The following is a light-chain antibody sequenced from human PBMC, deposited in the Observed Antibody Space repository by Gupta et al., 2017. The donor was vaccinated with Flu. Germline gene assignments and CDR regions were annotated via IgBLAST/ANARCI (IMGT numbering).Light chain of an antibody. V-gene: IGLV2-11*01. J-gene: IGLJ3*02. Sequence: QSALSQPRPPPGPPRQSVTISSPAISSDGGAYKYVSWYQQHPGKAPNLMIYDVSQRPSGVPDRFSGSKSGDTASLTISGLQAEGKANYEGSSYAGRYNWVFGGGTKLTVL. CDR2: DVS. CDR3: SSYAGRYNWV. CDR1: SSDGGAYKY.